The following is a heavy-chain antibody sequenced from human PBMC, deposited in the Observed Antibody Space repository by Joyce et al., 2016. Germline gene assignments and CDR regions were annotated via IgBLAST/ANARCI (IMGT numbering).Heavy chain of an antibody. CDR1: GFIFGDYA. D-gene: IGHD2-15*01. Sequence: EVQLVESGGGLVKPGRSLRLSCTSSGFIFGDYAMNWFRQAPGKGLEWVGFIISKAYGGTTDYAASVKGRFTISRDDAKSIAYLQMNSLKTEDTAVYYCTRIGDCSGGSCYEGWFDPWGQGTLVTVSS. CDR2: IISKAYGGTT. J-gene: IGHJ5*02. CDR3: TRIGDCSGGSCYEGWFDP. V-gene: IGHV3-49*05.